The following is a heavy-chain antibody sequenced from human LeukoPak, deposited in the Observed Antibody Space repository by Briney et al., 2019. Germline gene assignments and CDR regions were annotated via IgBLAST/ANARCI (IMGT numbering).Heavy chain of an antibody. D-gene: IGHD4-17*01. V-gene: IGHV1-24*01. CDR3: ANTDDYGYYCGY. CDR1: GYTLTELS. J-gene: IGHJ4*02. Sequence: GASVKVSCKVSGYTLTELSMHWVRQAPGKGPEWMGGFDPEDGETIYAQKFQGRVTMTEATSTDTAYMELSSMRSEDMAVYYFANTDDYGYYCGYLGQGTLVTVSS. CDR2: FDPEDGET.